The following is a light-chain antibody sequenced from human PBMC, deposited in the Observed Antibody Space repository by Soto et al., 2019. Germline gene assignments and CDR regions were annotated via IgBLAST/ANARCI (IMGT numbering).Light chain of an antibody. CDR2: KAS. CDR1: QIISSW. V-gene: IGKV1-5*03. CDR3: HQYNSYPWT. Sequence: DIQMTQSPSTLSASVGDRVTITCRASQIISSWLAWYQQKPGKAPKLLIYKASTLKSGVPSRFSGSGSGTEFTLTISSLQPDDFATYYCHQYNSYPWTFGQGTKVEI. J-gene: IGKJ1*01.